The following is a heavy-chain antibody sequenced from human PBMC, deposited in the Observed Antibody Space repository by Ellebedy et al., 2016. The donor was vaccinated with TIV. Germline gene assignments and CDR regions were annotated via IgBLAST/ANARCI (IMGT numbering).Heavy chain of an antibody. CDR3: ARQSGRSSYYSGLDV. J-gene: IGHJ6*02. Sequence: SETLSLTCAISGDSVSSINAAWNWIRQSPSRGLEWLGRTYYESKWYSNYAVSVKSRITVNPDTSKNQFSLQLNSVTPEDTAVYYCARQSGRSSYYSGLDVWGQGTTVTVSS. CDR1: GDSVSSINAA. D-gene: IGHD3-10*01. CDR2: TYYESKWYS. V-gene: IGHV6-1*01.